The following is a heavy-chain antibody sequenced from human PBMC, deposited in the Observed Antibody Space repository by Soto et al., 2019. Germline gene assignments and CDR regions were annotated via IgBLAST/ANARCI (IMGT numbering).Heavy chain of an antibody. CDR3: AGDQRRGVAAAGGRFDP. CDR2: IIPIFGTA. CDR1: GGTFSSYA. Sequence: QVQLVQSGAEVKKPGSSVKVSCKASGGTFSSYAISWVRQAPGQGLEWMGGIIPIFGTANYAQKFQGRVTITADESTSTAYMELSSLRSEDTAVYYCAGDQRRGVAAAGGRFDPWGQGTLVTVSS. J-gene: IGHJ5*02. V-gene: IGHV1-69*01. D-gene: IGHD6-13*01.